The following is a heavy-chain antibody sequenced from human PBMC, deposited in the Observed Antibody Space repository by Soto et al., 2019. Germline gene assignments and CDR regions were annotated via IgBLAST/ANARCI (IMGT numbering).Heavy chain of an antibody. D-gene: IGHD3-10*01. CDR1: GGSISSSDY. CDR2: VYYSDTT. J-gene: IGHJ6*02. V-gene: IGHV4-39*01. Sequence: SETLSLTCTVSGGSISSSDYWGWIRQPPGKGLEWIGSVYYSDTTYYNPSLKSRVTISVDTSKTQFSLKLSSVTAADTAVYYCARSCYYGSGRHSGLSFCGQGTTVTVSS. CDR3: ARSCYYGSGRHSGLSF.